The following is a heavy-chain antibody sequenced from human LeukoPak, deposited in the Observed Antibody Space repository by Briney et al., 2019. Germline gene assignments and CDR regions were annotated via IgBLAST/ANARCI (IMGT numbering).Heavy chain of an antibody. D-gene: IGHD3-10*01. V-gene: IGHV3-33*01. CDR2: IWYDGSNK. CDR3: AREQYYYGSGTHFDY. Sequence: GRSLRLSCAASGFTFSSYGMHWVRQAPGKGLEWVAVIWYDGSNKYYADSVKGRFTISRDNSKNTLYLQMSSLRAEDTAVYYCAREQYYYGSGTHFDYWGQGTLVTVSS. J-gene: IGHJ4*02. CDR1: GFTFSSYG.